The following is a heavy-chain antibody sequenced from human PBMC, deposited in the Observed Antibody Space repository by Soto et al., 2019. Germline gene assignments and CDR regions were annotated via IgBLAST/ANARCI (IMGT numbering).Heavy chain of an antibody. Sequence: PGGSLRLSCAASGFTFSSYAMHWVRQAPGKGLEWVAVISYDGSNKYYADSVKGRFTISRDNSKNTLYLQMNSPRAEDTAVYYCARDLGSSSLDYWGQGTLVTVSS. CDR2: ISYDGSNK. D-gene: IGHD6-6*01. V-gene: IGHV3-30-3*01. J-gene: IGHJ4*02. CDR1: GFTFSSYA. CDR3: ARDLGSSSLDY.